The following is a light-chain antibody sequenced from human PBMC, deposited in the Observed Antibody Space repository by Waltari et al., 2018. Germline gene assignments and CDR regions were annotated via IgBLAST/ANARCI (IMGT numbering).Light chain of an antibody. CDR1: RSHPRSHS. J-gene: IGLJ2*01. CDR2: RNN. CDR3: AAWDDSLSGGV. V-gene: IGLV1-47*01. Sequence: SVLPQPPQASGTPGQRVTLPCSGTRSHPRSHSVTLYQQLPGTTPNPLIYRNNQRPSGVPDRLAGSKSGTSATLAISGLRSEDEADYYCAAWDDSLSGGVFGGGTKLTVL.